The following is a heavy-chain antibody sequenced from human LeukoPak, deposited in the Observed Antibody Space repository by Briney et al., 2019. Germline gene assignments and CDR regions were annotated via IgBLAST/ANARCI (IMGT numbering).Heavy chain of an antibody. J-gene: IGHJ4*02. CDR3: ASLGRYCSGGSCYLYFDY. Sequence: ASVKVSCKASGYTFTGYYMHWVRQAPGQGLEWMGRINPNSGGTNYAQKFQGRVTMTRDTSISTAYMELSRLRSDDTAVYYCASLGRYCSGGSCYLYFDYWGQGILVTVSS. V-gene: IGHV1-2*06. CDR1: GYTFTGYY. CDR2: INPNSGGT. D-gene: IGHD2-15*01.